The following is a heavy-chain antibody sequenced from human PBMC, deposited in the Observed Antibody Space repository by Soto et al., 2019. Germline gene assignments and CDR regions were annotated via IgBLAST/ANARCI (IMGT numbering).Heavy chain of an antibody. J-gene: IGHJ4*02. D-gene: IGHD2-15*01. CDR1: GGSISDYY. CDR2: IYHSGNT. V-gene: IGHV4-59*08. Sequence: PSETLSLTCNVSGGSISDYYWSWIRQPPGKGLEWIGEIYHSGNTKYKPSLNSRLTISVDTSKNQFSLKLTSVTAADTAVYYCAKHLVGGFLVQDYWARGTLATVP. CDR3: AKHLVGGFLVQDY.